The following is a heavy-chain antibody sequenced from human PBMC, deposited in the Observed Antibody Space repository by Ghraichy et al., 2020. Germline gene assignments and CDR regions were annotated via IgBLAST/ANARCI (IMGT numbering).Heavy chain of an antibody. V-gene: IGHV4-39*01. J-gene: IGHJ4*02. Sequence: SQTLSLTCTVSVGSISSSSYYWGWIRQPPGKGLEWIGSIYYSGSTYYNPSLKSRVTISVDTSKNQFSLKLSSVTAADTAVYYCASNGGGGNWNYGYWGQGTLVTVSS. CDR3: ASNGGGGNWNYGY. CDR1: VGSISSSSYY. CDR2: IYYSGST. D-gene: IGHD1-7*01.